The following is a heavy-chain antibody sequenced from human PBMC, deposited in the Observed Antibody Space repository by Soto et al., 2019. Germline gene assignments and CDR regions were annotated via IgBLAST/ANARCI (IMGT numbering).Heavy chain of an antibody. CDR2: INSDGSTT. D-gene: IGHD1-26*01. CDR3: ATLGTGSYSWRDS. CDR1: GFTFSTYW. Sequence: EVQLVESGGGLVQPGGSLRLSCAASGFTFSTYWMHWVRQAPGKGLVWVSRINSDGSTTTYADSVKGRFTISRDNAKNTLYLQMNSLTAEDTAVYYCATLGTGSYSWRDSWGQGTLVTVSS. J-gene: IGHJ4*02. V-gene: IGHV3-74*01.